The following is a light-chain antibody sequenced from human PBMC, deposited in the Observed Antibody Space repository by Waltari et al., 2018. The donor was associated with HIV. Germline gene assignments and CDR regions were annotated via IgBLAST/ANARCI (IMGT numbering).Light chain of an antibody. CDR3: CSFAGSNIYVV. CDR1: SNDIGGYNS. J-gene: IGLJ2*01. Sequence: QSALTQPPSASGSPGPSVTISCTGTSNDIGGYNSVSWYQQHPGKAHKVIIYEVTKRPSGVPDRFFGSKSGNTASLTVSGLQAEDEADYYCCSFAGSNIYVVFGGGTKLTVL. V-gene: IGLV2-8*01. CDR2: EVT.